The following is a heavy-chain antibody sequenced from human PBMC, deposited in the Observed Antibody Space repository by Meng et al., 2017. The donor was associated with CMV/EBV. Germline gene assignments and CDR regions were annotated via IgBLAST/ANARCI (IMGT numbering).Heavy chain of an antibody. CDR2: IYYSKSP. CDR1: GDSINSSNNI. J-gene: IGHJ4*02. Sequence: QLRLQQSGPGLVRPSCTLSLTCSVSGDSINSSNNIWGWIRQPPGKGLEWIASIYYSKSPYYSPSLKSRVTIAVDTSKNQFSLRLSSVTAADTAVYYCARHGMWLIRNAYWGQGTLVTVSS. V-gene: IGHV4-39*07. CDR3: ARHGMWLIRNAY. D-gene: IGHD2-21*01.